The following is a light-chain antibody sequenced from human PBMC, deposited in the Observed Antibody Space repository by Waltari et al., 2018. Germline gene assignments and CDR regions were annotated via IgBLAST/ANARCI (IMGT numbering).Light chain of an antibody. CDR3: QKYNDAPRT. V-gene: IGKV1-27*01. Sequence: DIQMTQSQSSLSASIGDRVTIPCRASQGISKFLAWYQQKLGKVPKLLIYAASTLQSGVPSRFSGSGSGTDFTLTISSLQPEDVATYYCQKYNDAPRTFGQGTKVEIK. CDR2: AAS. J-gene: IGKJ1*01. CDR1: QGISKF.